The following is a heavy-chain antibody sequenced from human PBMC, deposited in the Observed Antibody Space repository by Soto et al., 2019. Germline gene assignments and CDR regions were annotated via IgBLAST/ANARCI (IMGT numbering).Heavy chain of an antibody. D-gene: IGHD3-16*02. CDR1: GGSISSYY. CDR3: ARGPLSYFFDY. CDR2: IYYSGST. Sequence: SETLSLTCTVSGGSISSYYWSWIRQPPGKGLEWIGYIYYSGSTNYNPSLKSRVTISVDTSKNQFSLKLSSVTAADTAVYYCARGPLSYFFDYWGQGTLVTVSS. V-gene: IGHV4-59*01. J-gene: IGHJ4*02.